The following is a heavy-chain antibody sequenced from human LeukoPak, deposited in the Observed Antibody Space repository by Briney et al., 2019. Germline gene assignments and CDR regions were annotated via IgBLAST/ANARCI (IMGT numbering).Heavy chain of an antibody. V-gene: IGHV3-21*01. CDR1: GFTFSSYS. Sequence: GGSLRLSCAASGFTFSSYSMNWVRQAPGKGLEWVSSISSSSSYIYYADSVKGRFTISRDNAKNSLYLQMNSLRAEDTAVYYCARDHHMTTVNPDHFDYWGQGTLVTVSS. CDR2: ISSSSSYI. J-gene: IGHJ4*02. D-gene: IGHD4-11*01. CDR3: ARDHHMTTVNPDHFDY.